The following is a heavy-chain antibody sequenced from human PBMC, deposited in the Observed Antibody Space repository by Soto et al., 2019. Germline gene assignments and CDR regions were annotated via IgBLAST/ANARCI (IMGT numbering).Heavy chain of an antibody. V-gene: IGHV1-24*01. CDR1: GYILTELS. J-gene: IGHJ4*02. CDR3: ATFPWAAGGDFDH. D-gene: IGHD6-13*01. CDR2: FDPEDDET. Sequence: EASVKVSCKVSGYILTELSIHWVRQAPGKGLEWMGGFDPEDDETIYAQKFQGRVTMTEDTSTDTAYMELSSLTSEDTAVYYCATFPWAAGGDFDHWGQGTQVTVSS.